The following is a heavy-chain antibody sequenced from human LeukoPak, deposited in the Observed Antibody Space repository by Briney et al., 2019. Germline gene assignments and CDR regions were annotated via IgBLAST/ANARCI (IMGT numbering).Heavy chain of an antibody. Sequence: GGSLRLSCAASGFTFTDHYMDWVRQAPGKGLEWVGRIRNKANSYTTEYAASVKGRFTISRDDSNNSLYLQMNSLKTEDTAVYYCARVGLYDSSGYSFDYWGQGTLVTVSS. J-gene: IGHJ4*02. CDR3: ARVGLYDSSGYSFDY. D-gene: IGHD3-22*01. CDR2: IRNKANSYTT. CDR1: GFTFTDHY. V-gene: IGHV3-72*01.